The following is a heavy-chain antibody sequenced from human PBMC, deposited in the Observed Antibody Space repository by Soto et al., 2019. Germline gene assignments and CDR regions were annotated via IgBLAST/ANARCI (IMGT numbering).Heavy chain of an antibody. V-gene: IGHV3-23*01. Sequence: GGSLRLSCAASGFTFRSYAMSWVRQAPGKGLEWVSAIXGXXGSTYYADSVKGRFTISRDNSKNTLYLQMSRLRAEETAVYYCAKDQVAGTPNYYYYGMEVWGQGTTVTVSS. D-gene: IGHD6-19*01. J-gene: IGHJ6*02. CDR2: IXGXXGST. CDR3: AKDQVAGTPNYYYYGMEV. CDR1: GFTFRSYA.